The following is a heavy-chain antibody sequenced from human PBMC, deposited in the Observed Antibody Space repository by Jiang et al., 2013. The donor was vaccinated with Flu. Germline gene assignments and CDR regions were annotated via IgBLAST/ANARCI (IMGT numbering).Heavy chain of an antibody. J-gene: IGHJ6*03. CDR2: IYSGGST. CDR3: AGSGYDLGGSLDYYYYMDV. Sequence: RLSCAASGFTVSSNYMSWVRQAPGKGLEWVSVIYSGGSTYYADSVKGRFTISRDNSKNTLYLQMNSLRAEDTAVYYCAGSGYDLGGSLDYYYYMDVWGKGTTVTVSS. CDR1: GFTVSSNY. V-gene: IGHV3-53*01. D-gene: IGHD5-12*01.